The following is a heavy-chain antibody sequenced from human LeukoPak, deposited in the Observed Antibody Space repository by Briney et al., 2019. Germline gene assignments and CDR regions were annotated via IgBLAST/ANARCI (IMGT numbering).Heavy chain of an antibody. V-gene: IGHV3-23*01. J-gene: IGHJ5*02. CDR1: GFTFSSYA. CDR3: ARGDPHADL. Sequence: GGSLRLSCAASGFTFSSYAMSWVRQAPGKGLEWVSAISGSGGSTYCADSVKGRFTISRDNAGTSLYLQMNSLRVEDTGVYYCARGDPHADLWGQGTLVTVSS. CDR2: ISGSGGST.